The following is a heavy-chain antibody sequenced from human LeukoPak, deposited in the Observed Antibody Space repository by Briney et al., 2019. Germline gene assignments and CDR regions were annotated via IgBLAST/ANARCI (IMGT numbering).Heavy chain of an antibody. CDR2: INSDGSST. V-gene: IGHV3-74*01. D-gene: IGHD3-10*02. CDR1: GFTFSSYW. J-gene: IGHJ2*01. CDR3: AGSLFSNRYFDL. Sequence: QPGGSLRLSCATSGFTFSSYWMYWVRQAPGKGLVWVSRINSDGSSTSYADSVKGRFTISRDNAKNPLYVQMNSLRAEDTAVYYCAGSLFSNRYFDLWGRGTQVTVSS.